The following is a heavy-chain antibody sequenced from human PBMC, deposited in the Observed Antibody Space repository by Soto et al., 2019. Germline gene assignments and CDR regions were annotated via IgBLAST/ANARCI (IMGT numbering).Heavy chain of an antibody. D-gene: IGHD3-16*01. Sequence: ETLSLTCSVYGVFLSESYWTWIRQPPGKGLEWIGEINHVGGTNYNPSLKSRVTMSVDTSQNQFSLRLISVTAADTAMYFCARIRYQLPSSVLWLDPWGQGTQVTVYS. CDR1: GVFLSESY. CDR2: INHVGGT. V-gene: IGHV4-34*01. CDR3: ARIRYQLPSSVLWLDP. J-gene: IGHJ5*02.